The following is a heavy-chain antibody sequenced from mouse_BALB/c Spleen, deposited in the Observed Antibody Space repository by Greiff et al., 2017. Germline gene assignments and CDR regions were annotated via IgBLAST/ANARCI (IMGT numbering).Heavy chain of an antibody. CDR2: IRNKANGYTT. V-gene: IGHV7-3*02. Sequence: EVQLQQSGGGLVQPGGSLRLSCATSGFTFTDYYMSWVRQPPGKALEWLGFIRNKANGYTTEYSASVKGRFTISRDNSQSILYLQMNTLRAEDSATYYCARDWDGFAYWGQGTLVTVSA. CDR1: GFTFTDYY. CDR3: ARDWDGFAY. D-gene: IGHD4-1*01. J-gene: IGHJ3*01.